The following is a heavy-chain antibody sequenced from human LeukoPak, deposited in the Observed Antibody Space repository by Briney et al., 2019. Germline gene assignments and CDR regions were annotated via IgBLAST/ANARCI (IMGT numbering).Heavy chain of an antibody. CDR1: GFTFSSYA. CDR2: ITNNGGTT. V-gene: IGHV3-23*01. CDR3: ARGSQYNRGHIDY. D-gene: IGHD1-14*01. J-gene: IGHJ4*02. Sequence: GGSLRLSCAASGFTFSSYAVNWVRQAPGKGLEWISLITNNGGTTYYADSVKGRFTISRDNSKNTLYMQMHNVRADDTALYYCARGSQYNRGHIDYWGQGTLVTVSS.